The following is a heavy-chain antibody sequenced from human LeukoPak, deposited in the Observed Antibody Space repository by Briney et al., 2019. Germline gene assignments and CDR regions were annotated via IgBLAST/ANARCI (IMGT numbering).Heavy chain of an antibody. Sequence: SETLSLTCTVSGGSISSYYWSWIRQPAGKGLEWIGRIYTSGSTNYNPSLKSRVTMSVDTSKNQFSLKLSSVTAADTAVYYCAREVIPYGLFYYYGMDVWGQGTTATVSS. CDR1: GGSISSYY. V-gene: IGHV4-4*07. CDR2: IYTSGST. J-gene: IGHJ6*02. CDR3: AREVIPYGLFYYYGMDV. D-gene: IGHD3-22*01.